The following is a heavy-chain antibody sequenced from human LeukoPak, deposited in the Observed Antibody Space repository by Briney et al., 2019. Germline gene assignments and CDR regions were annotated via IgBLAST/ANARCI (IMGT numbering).Heavy chain of an antibody. CDR2: TYYRSKWYN. V-gene: IGHV6-1*01. J-gene: IGHJ6*02. CDR1: GDSVSSDTAA. D-gene: IGHD6-19*01. CDR3: ARDFRYSSGWGSGGYYYYGMDV. Sequence: SQTLSLTCAISGDSVSSDTAAWNWIRQSPSRGLEWLGRTYYRSKWYNDYAVSVQSRITINPDTSKNQFSLQLNSVTPEDTAVYYCARDFRYSSGWGSGGYYYYGMDVWGQGTTVTVSS.